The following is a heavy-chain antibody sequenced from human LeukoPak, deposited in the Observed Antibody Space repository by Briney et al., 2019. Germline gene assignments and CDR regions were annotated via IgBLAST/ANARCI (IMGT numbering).Heavy chain of an antibody. Sequence: GASVKVSCKASGYTFTSYAMNWVRQAPGQGLEGMGWINTNTGNPTYAQGFTGRFVFSLDTSVSTAYLQISSLTAEDTAVYYCARVSSSSWYETVYYMDVWGKGTTVTVSS. CDR3: ARVSSSSWYETVYYMDV. CDR1: GYTFTSYA. J-gene: IGHJ6*03. V-gene: IGHV7-4-1*02. D-gene: IGHD6-13*01. CDR2: INTNTGNP.